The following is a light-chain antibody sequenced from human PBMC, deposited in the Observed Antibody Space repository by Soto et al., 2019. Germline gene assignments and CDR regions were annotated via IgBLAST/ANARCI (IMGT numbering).Light chain of an antibody. CDR3: QKYDKWPRK. J-gene: IGKJ1*01. Sequence: EIVWTQSTGTLSLSPGEGVSLYCGASQSLTRNLAWYQNKPGQSPRLLIYGASARATGIPARFSGGGSGAEYTLSISSLQSEDFAVYYCQKYDKWPRKFGQGTQVDIK. CDR1: QSLTRN. CDR2: GAS. V-gene: IGKV3-15*01.